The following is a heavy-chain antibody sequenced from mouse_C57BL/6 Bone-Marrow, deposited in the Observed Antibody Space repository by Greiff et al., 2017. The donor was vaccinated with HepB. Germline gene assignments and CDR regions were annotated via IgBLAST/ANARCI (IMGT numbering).Heavy chain of an antibody. CDR2: ISNGGGST. Sequence: EVMLVESGGGLVQPGGSLKLSCAASGFTFSDYYMYWVRQTPEKRLEWVAYISNGGGSTYYPDTVKGRFTISRDNAKNTLYLQMSRLKSEDTAMYYCARGGTTVVATPGFAYWGQGTLVTVSA. CDR1: GFTFSDYY. CDR3: ARGGTTVVATPGFAY. V-gene: IGHV5-12*01. J-gene: IGHJ3*01. D-gene: IGHD1-1*01.